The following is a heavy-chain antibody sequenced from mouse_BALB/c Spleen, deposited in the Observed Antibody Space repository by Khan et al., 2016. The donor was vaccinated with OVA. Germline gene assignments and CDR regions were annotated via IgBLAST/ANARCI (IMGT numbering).Heavy chain of an antibody. Sequence: QVQLKESGPGLVAPSQSLSITCTVSGFSLTSYGVHWVRQPPGKGLEWLGVIWAGGSTNYNSALMSSLTISKDNAKSQVFIKMNSLQTDDTAMYYCARLEDKWGQGTTLTVSS. CDR3: ARLEDK. CDR1: GFSLTSYG. CDR2: IWAGGST. J-gene: IGHJ2*01. V-gene: IGHV2-9*02.